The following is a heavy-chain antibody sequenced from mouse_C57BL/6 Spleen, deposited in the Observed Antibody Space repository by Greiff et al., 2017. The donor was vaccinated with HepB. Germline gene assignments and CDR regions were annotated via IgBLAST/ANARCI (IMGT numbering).Heavy chain of an antibody. D-gene: IGHD2-1*01. V-gene: IGHV1-82*01. Sequence: QVQLKQSGPELVKPGASVKISCKASGYAFSSSWMNWVKQRPGKGLEWIGRIYPGDGDTNYNGKVKGKATLTADKSSSTAYMQLSSLTSEDSAVYFCARSNYCWYFDVWGTGTTVTVSS. CDR3: ARSNYCWYFDV. CDR2: IYPGDGDT. CDR1: GYAFSSSW. J-gene: IGHJ1*03.